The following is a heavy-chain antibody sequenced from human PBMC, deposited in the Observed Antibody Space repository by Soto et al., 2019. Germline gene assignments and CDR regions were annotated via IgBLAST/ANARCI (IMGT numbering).Heavy chain of an antibody. D-gene: IGHD4-17*01. CDR3: ARAGGTTVTGLWHFDS. Sequence: QVQLEESGVGVVQPGRSLRLSCEASGFTFNTYSMHWVRQPPGKGLEWLAAIWYDGTQKYYADSVKGRFIISRDKSKKTLYLEMNSLRAEDTAVYYCARAGGTTVTGLWHFDSWGQGTLVTVSS. J-gene: IGHJ4*02. CDR2: IWYDGTQK. CDR1: GFTFNTYS. V-gene: IGHV3-33*01.